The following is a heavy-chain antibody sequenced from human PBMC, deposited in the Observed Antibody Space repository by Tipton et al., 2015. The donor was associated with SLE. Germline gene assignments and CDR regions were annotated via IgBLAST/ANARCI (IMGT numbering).Heavy chain of an antibody. CDR3: ARWAGPAVNFGY. CDR1: GGSISSGSYY. CDR2: IYTSGRT. J-gene: IGHJ4*02. D-gene: IGHD6-19*01. V-gene: IGHV4-61*02. Sequence: TLSLTCTVSGGSISSGSYYWSWIRQPAGKGLEWFGRIYTSGRTNNNPSPESRFTISVDTSKNQFSLKLSSVTAADAAVYYCARWAGPAVNFGYWGVGALVTVSS.